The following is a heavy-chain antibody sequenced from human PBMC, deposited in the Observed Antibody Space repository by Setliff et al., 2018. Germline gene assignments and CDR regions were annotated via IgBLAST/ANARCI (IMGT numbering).Heavy chain of an antibody. V-gene: IGHV4-61*09. CDR2: IYTSWSI. Sequence: SETLSLTCTVSGDSINSRTNYWSWIRQPAGKGLEWPGQIYTSWSINYNPSLKGRATLSIDASKQQFSLKLTSVTAAATAVYYCARMSGFLYMDVWGKGTTVTVSS. CDR1: GDSINSRTNY. J-gene: IGHJ6*03. CDR3: ARMSGFLYMDV. D-gene: IGHD3-3*01.